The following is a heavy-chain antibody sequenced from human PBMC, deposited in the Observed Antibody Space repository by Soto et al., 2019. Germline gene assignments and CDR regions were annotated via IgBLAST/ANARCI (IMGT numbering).Heavy chain of an antibody. D-gene: IGHD3-3*01. Sequence: EVQLLESGGGLVQPGGSLRLSCAASGFTFSSYAMSWVRQAPGKGLEWVSAISGSGGSTYYADSVKGRFTISRDNSKNTLYLQMNSLRAEDTAVYYCAKSPRRTVGVVIMGDNWFDPWGQGTLVTVSS. V-gene: IGHV3-23*01. CDR3: AKSPRRTVGVVIMGDNWFDP. CDR1: GFTFSSYA. J-gene: IGHJ5*02. CDR2: ISGSGGST.